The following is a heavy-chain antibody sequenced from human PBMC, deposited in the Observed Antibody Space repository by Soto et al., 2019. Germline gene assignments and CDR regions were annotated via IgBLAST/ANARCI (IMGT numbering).Heavy chain of an antibody. V-gene: IGHV4-30-4*01. J-gene: IGHJ4*02. D-gene: IGHD4-17*01. CDR1: GGSISSGDYY. CDR3: ARVRRDYGDYTFDY. Sequence: ASETLSLTCTVSGGSISSGDYYWSWIRQPPGKGLEWIGYIYYSGSTYYNPSLKSRVTISVDTSKNQFSLKLSSVTAADTAVYYCARVRRDYGDYTFDYWGQGALVTVYS. CDR2: IYYSGST.